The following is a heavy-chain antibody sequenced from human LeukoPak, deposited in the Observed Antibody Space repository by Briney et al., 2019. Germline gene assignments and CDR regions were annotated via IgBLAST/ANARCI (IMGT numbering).Heavy chain of an antibody. D-gene: IGHD5-24*01. CDR2: MSPKSGNT. CDR1: GYTFISYD. CDR3: ARGDGHNWFDP. V-gene: IGHV1-8*01. Sequence: ASVKVSCKASGYTFISYDIDWVRQVTGQGLEWMGWMSPKSGNTDYAQKFKGRVTMTRNTSINTAYLELSSLTSDDTAVYFCARGDGHNWFDPWGQGTLVTVSS. J-gene: IGHJ5*02.